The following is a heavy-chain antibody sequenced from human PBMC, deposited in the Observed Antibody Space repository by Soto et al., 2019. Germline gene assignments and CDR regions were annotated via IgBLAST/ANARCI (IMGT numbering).Heavy chain of an antibody. CDR2: IYYSGST. J-gene: IGHJ6*03. Sequence: SETLSLTCTVSGGSISSYYWSWIRQPPGKGLEWIGYIYYSGSTNYNPSLKSRVTISVDTSKNQFSLKLSSVTAADTAVYYCARDRRRGCLNWNRLNYYYYMDVWGKGTTVTVSS. D-gene: IGHD1-20*01. CDR1: GGSISSYY. CDR3: ARDRRRGCLNWNRLNYYYYMDV. V-gene: IGHV4-59*01.